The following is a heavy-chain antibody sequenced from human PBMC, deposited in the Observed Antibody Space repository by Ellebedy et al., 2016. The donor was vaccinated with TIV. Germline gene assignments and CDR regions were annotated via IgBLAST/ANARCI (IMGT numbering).Heavy chain of an antibody. V-gene: IGHV3-23*01. CDR2: IRGSGVST. CDR1: GFTFSSYA. Sequence: GGSLRLSXAASGFTFSSYAMSWVRQAPGKGLEWVSAIRGSGVSTYYADSVKGRFTISRDNSKNTLYLKMNSLRAEDTAVYYCAKDPGYCSSTSCYRYFQHWGQGTLVTVSS. D-gene: IGHD2-2*02. J-gene: IGHJ1*01. CDR3: AKDPGYCSSTSCYRYFQH.